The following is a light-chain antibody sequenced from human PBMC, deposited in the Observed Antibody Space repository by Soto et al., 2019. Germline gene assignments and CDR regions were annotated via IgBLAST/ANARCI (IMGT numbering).Light chain of an antibody. CDR2: DSS. V-gene: IGKV1-5*01. CDR1: QSISTW. CDR3: QQYNSYWYT. J-gene: IGKJ2*01. Sequence: DIQMTQSPSTLSASVGDRVMITCRASQSISTWLAWYQQKPGKAPNLLIYDSSTLQSGVPLRFSGSGSGTEFTLTISSLQPDDFATYYCQQYNSYWYTFGQGTRLEIK.